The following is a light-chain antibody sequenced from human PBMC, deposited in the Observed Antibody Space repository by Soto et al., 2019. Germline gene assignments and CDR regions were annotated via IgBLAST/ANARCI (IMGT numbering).Light chain of an antibody. CDR2: GAS. Sequence: EIAMTQSPATLSVSPGERATLACRASQSVNSNLAWYQQKPGQAPRLLIYGASTRATGIPARFSGSGSGTEFPVTISSQQAEDFAVYYCQQYNNWPLTFGEGTKVEIK. CDR1: QSVNSN. V-gene: IGKV3-15*01. CDR3: QQYNNWPLT. J-gene: IGKJ4*01.